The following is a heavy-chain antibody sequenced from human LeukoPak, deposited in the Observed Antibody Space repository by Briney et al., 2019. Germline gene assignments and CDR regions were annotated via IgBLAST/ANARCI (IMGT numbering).Heavy chain of an antibody. V-gene: IGHV1-2*02. J-gene: IGHJ4*02. D-gene: IGHD3-16*02. CDR3: ARDVHDYVWGSYRYAY. CDR1: GYTFTGYY. CDR2: INPNSGGT. Sequence: ASVKVSCKASGYTFTGYYMHWVRQAPGQGLEWMGWINPNSGGTNYAQKFQGRVTMTRDTSISTAYMELSRLRSDDTAVYYCARDVHDYVWGSYRYAYWGQGTLVTVSS.